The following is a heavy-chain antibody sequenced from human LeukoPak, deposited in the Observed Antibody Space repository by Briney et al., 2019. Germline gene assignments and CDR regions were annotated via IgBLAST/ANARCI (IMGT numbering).Heavy chain of an antibody. V-gene: IGHV3-48*03. CDR1: GFTFSSYE. CDR2: ISSSGTTK. D-gene: IGHD3-10*01. CDR3: ARDFSGSYVADY. Sequence: GGSLRLSCAASGFTFSSYEMNWVRQAPGKGLEWVSYISSSGTTKYYADSVKGRFTISRDNSKNTLYLQMNSLRAEDTALYYCARDFSGSYVADYWGQGTLVTVSS. J-gene: IGHJ4*02.